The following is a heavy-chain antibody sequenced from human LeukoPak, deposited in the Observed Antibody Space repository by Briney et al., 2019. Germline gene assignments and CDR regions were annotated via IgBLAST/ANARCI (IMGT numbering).Heavy chain of an antibody. CDR3: ARDSDGAFDI. V-gene: IGHV1-2*02. Sequence: ASVKVSCKASGYTFTGYYKHWVRQAPGQGLEWMGWINPSSGGTNYAQKFQGRVTMTRDTSISTAYMELSRLRSDDTAVYYCARDSDGAFDIWGQGTMVTVSS. J-gene: IGHJ3*02. CDR2: INPSSGGT. CDR1: GYTFTGYY. D-gene: IGHD5-24*01.